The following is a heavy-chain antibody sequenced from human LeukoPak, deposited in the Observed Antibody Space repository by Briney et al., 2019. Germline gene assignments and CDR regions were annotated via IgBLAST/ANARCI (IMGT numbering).Heavy chain of an antibody. Sequence: SETLSLTCTVYGGPISSYYWSWIRQPPGKGLEWIGYIYYSGSTNYNPSLKSRVTISVDTSKNQFSLKLSSVTAADTAVYYCARGEMAPTYFDYWGQGTLVTVSS. CDR2: IYYSGST. CDR1: GGPISSYY. J-gene: IGHJ4*02. V-gene: IGHV4-59*01. D-gene: IGHD5-24*01. CDR3: ARGEMAPTYFDY.